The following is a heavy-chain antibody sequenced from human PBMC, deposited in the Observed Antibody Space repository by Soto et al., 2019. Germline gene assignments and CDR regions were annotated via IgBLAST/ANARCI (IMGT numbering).Heavy chain of an antibody. J-gene: IGHJ4*02. CDR2: IYYSGST. CDR3: AMDREGFYFDY. Sequence: SETLSLTCTVSGGSISSYYWSWIRQPPGKGLEWIGCIYYSGSTNYNPSLKSRVTISVDTSKNQFSLKLSSVTAADTAVYYCAMDREGFYFDYWGQGTLVTVSS. CDR1: GGSISSYY. V-gene: IGHV4-59*01. D-gene: IGHD1-26*01.